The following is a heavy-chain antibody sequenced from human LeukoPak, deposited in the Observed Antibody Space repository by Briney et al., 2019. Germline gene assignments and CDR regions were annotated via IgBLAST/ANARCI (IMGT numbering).Heavy chain of an antibody. CDR2: IYYSGST. J-gene: IGHJ6*02. V-gene: IGHV4-59*08. D-gene: IGHD3/OR15-3a*01. CDR1: GGSISSYY. CDR3: ARRPAGLYYYYGMDV. Sequence: SETLSLTCTVSGGSISSYYWSWIRQPPGKGLEWIGYIYYSGSTNYNPSLKSRVAISVDTSKNQFSLKLSSVTAADTAVYCCARRPAGLYYYYGMDVWGQGTTVTVSS.